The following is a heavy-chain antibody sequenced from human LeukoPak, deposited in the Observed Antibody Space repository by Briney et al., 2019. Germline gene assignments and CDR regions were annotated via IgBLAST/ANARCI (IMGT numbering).Heavy chain of an antibody. Sequence: GASVKVSCKASGSTFTSYYINWVRQATGQGLEWMGWMNPNSGNTGYAQKFQGRVTITRNTSISTAYMELSSLRSEDTAVYYCALGYCSSTSCYWAVPYDYWGQGTLVTVYS. CDR3: ALGYCSSTSCYWAVPYDY. CDR2: MNPNSGNT. CDR1: GSTFTSYY. J-gene: IGHJ4*02. V-gene: IGHV1-8*03. D-gene: IGHD2-2*01.